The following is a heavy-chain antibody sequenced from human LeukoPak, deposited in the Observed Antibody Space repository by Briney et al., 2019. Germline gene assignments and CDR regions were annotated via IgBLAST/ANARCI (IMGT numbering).Heavy chain of an antibody. Sequence: PSQTLSLTCTVSGGSISSGGYYWSWIRQHPGKGLEWIGYIYYSGSTNYNPSLKSRVTISVDTSKNQFSLKLSSVTAADTAVYYCARDHGRDGVRYNWFDPWGQGTLVTVSS. CDR1: GGSISSGGYY. D-gene: IGHD5-24*01. CDR2: IYYSGST. V-gene: IGHV4-61*08. CDR3: ARDHGRDGVRYNWFDP. J-gene: IGHJ5*02.